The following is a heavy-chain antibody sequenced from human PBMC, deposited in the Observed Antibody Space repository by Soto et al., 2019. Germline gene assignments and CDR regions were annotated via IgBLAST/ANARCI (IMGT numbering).Heavy chain of an antibody. CDR1: GYTFTNYY. CDR3: ARSIVVVTAADY. CDR2: INAGNGNT. J-gene: IGHJ4*02. Sequence: GASVKVSCKTSGYTFTNYYMHWVRQAPGQRLEWMGWINAGNGNTKYSQKFQGRVTITRDTSASTAYMELSSLRSEDTAVYYCARSIVVVTAADYWGQGTLVTVSS. V-gene: IGHV1-3*01. D-gene: IGHD2-21*02.